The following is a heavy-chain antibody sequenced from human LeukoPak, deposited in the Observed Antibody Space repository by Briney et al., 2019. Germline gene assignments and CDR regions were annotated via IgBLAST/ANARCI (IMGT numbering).Heavy chain of an antibody. Sequence: SETLSLTCSVSDDSITMYYWTWIRQPPGKGLEWIGYVDHTGSTNFDPSLNGRVSISRDTTKNLFSLRLRSVTAADTAVYYCARVSPYYFFSMDVWGKGTTVTISS. CDR3: ARVSPYYFFSMDV. CDR2: VDHTGST. CDR1: DDSITMYY. V-gene: IGHV4-59*01. J-gene: IGHJ6*03.